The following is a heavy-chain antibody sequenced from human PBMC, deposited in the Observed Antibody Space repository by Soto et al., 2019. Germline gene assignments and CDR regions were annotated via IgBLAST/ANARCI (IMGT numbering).Heavy chain of an antibody. Sequence: PGGSLRLSCAASGFIFSIFGMHWVRQAPGKGLEWVAHIWYDGSNTYYADSVKGRFTISRDNSRNTLYLQMNSLRAEDTAVYHCVRDLLGSGGHFDYWGQGTPVTVS. CDR3: VRDLLGSGGHFDY. CDR2: IWYDGSNT. D-gene: IGHD7-27*01. V-gene: IGHV3-33*01. J-gene: IGHJ4*02. CDR1: GFIFSIFG.